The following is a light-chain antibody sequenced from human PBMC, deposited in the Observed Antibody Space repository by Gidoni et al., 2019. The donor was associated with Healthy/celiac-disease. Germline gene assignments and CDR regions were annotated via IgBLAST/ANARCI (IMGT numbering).Light chain of an antibody. Sequence: AIQLTQSPSSLSASVGDRVTITCRASQGISSALAWYQQKPGKAPKLLIYDASSLESGVQSRFSGSGSGTDFTLTISSLQPEDFATYYCQQFNNYPHFTFGPXTKVDIK. CDR1: QGISSA. CDR3: QQFNNYPHFT. V-gene: IGKV1D-13*01. J-gene: IGKJ3*01. CDR2: DAS.